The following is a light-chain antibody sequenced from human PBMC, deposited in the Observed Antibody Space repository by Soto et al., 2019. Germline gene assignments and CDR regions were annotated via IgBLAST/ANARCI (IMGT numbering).Light chain of an antibody. V-gene: IGKV3-20*01. J-gene: IGKJ3*01. CDR2: GAT. Sequence: EIVLTQSPGTLSLSLGERATLSCRASQSVGTTYVAWYQQKPGQAPRLLIYGATTRATGIPDRFSGSGSGTDFTLTISRLEPEDFAVYYCQHCAASPFNFGPGTKVDIK. CDR3: QHCAASPFN. CDR1: QSVGTTY.